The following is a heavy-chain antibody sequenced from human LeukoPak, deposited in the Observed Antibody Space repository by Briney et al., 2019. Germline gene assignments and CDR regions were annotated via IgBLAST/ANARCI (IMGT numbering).Heavy chain of an antibody. CDR1: GGSFSGYY. V-gene: IGHV4-34*01. CDR2: INHSGST. D-gene: IGHD3-16*02. J-gene: IGHJ4*02. Sequence: PSETLSLTCAVYGGSFSGYYWSWIRQPPGKGLEWIGEINHSGSTNYNPSLKSRVTISVDTSKNQFSLKLSSVTAADTAVYYCARGRYMTPFEFDSWGQGTLVTVSS. CDR3: ARGRYMTPFEFDS.